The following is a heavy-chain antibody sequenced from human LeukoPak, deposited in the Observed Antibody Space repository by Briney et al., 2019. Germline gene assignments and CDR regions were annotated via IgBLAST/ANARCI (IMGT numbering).Heavy chain of an antibody. CDR1: GYTFTSYY. D-gene: IGHD6-13*01. Sequence: ASVKVSCKASGYTFTSYYMHWVRQAPGQGLEWMGIINPSGGSTSYAQKFQGRVTMTRDTSTSTVYMELSSLRSEDTAVYYCARDRGGPAAGTSYLDYWGQGTLVTVSS. CDR2: INPSGGST. CDR3: ARDRGGPAAGTSYLDY. V-gene: IGHV1-46*01. J-gene: IGHJ4*02.